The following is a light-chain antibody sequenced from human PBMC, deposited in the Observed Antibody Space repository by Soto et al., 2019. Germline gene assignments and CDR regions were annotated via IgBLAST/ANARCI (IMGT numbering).Light chain of an antibody. J-gene: IGKJ4*01. CDR3: QQSYSTPLT. CDR1: QTISSW. CDR2: KAS. Sequence: DIQMTQSPSTLSGSVGDRVTITCRASQTISSWLAWYQQKPGKAPKLLIYKASTLKSGVPSRFSGSGSGADFTLTISSLQPEDFATYYCQQSYSTPLTVGGGTKVDIK. V-gene: IGKV1-5*03.